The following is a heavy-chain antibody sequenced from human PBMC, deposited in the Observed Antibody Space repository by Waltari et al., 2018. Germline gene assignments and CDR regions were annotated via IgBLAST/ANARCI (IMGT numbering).Heavy chain of an antibody. J-gene: IGHJ1*01. D-gene: IGHD4-17*01. V-gene: IGHV4-39*01. Sequence: QLQLQESGSGLVKPPETLSLTCSVPGGPITTNHHWGWIRQPPGKGLEWMGNMQYRGSTFYNPSLESRVTISLDTWKNQFSLRLTSVGAADTAVYFCGRIAFGDEGGYFQHWGQGTLVTVSS. CDR2: MQYRGST. CDR3: GRIAFGDEGGYFQH. CDR1: GGPITTNHH.